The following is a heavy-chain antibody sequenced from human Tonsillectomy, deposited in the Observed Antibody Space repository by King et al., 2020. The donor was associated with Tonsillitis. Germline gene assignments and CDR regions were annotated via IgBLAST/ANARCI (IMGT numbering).Heavy chain of an antibody. CDR3: ARQIFGEENYGMDV. V-gene: IGHV3-21*01. CDR1: GFTFSTYR. D-gene: IGHD3-10*01. Sequence: VQLVESGGGLVKPGGSLRISCAASGFTFSTYRMNWVRQAPGKGLEWVSSISSSSSYTYYADSVKGRFTISRDNAKNSLYLQMNSLRAEDTAVYYCARQIFGEENYGMDVWGQGTTVTVSS. CDR2: ISSSSSYT. J-gene: IGHJ6*02.